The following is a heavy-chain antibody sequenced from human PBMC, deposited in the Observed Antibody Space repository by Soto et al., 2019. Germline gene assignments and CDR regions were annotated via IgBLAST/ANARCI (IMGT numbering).Heavy chain of an antibody. CDR1: GDTFGSYA. V-gene: IGHV1-69*12. D-gene: IGHD3-22*01. Sequence: QVQLVQSGAEVKKPGSSVKVSCKTSGDTFGSYAISWVRQAPGQGLEWMGGIIPIFSTPNYAQKFQGRVTITADESTSTAYMELSSLRSEDTAVYYCARPIQYYFDTSAQSAWFDPWGQGTLVTVSS. J-gene: IGHJ5*02. CDR3: ARPIQYYFDTSAQSAWFDP. CDR2: IIPIFSTP.